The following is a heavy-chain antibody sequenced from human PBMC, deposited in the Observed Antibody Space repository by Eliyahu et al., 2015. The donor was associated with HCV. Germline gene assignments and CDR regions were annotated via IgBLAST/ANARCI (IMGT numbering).Heavy chain of an antibody. CDR3: AKVGEPYSYYDY. Sequence: EVQLLESGGGLVQPGGSRTLSCAAXGFAFSSYAIXXVRQAPGKGLEWVSAISGSGGTTYYTDSMKGRITISRDNSKNTVYLQMSSLRAEDTATYYCAKVGEPYSYYDYWGQGTLVTVSS. J-gene: IGHJ4*02. CDR2: ISGSGGTT. D-gene: IGHD4-11*01. CDR1: GFAFSSYA. V-gene: IGHV3-23*01.